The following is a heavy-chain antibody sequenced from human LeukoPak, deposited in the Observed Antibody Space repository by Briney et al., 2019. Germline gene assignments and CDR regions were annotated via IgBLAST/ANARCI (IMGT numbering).Heavy chain of an antibody. CDR1: GFTFSSHS. Sequence: GGSLRFSCAASGFTFSSHSMNWVRQAPGKGLEWVSYISSSSSTIYYADSVKGRFTISRDNAKNALYLQFNSLRDEDTAVYYCARYNYDMFDYWGQGTLVTVSS. J-gene: IGHJ4*02. V-gene: IGHV3-48*02. CDR3: ARYNYDMFDY. D-gene: IGHD5-18*01. CDR2: ISSSSSTI.